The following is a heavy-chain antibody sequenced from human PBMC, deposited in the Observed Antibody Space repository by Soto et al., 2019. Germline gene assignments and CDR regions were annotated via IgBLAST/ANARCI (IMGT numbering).Heavy chain of an antibody. CDR3: AREGGTYSSNWFDP. J-gene: IGHJ5*02. V-gene: IGHV4-59*01. CDR2: IYYSGST. D-gene: IGHD3-16*01. CDR1: GGSISSYY. Sequence: PSETLSLTCTVSGGSISSYYWSWIRQPPGKGLEWIGYIYYSGSTNYNPSLKSRVTISVDTSKNQFSLKLSSVTAADTAVYYCAREGGTYSSNWFDPWGQGTLVTVSS.